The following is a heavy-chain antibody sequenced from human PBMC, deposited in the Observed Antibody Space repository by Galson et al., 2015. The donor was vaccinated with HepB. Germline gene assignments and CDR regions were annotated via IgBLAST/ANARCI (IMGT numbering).Heavy chain of an antibody. J-gene: IGHJ4*02. CDR1: GFTFSSYG. V-gene: IGHV3-30*18. CDR2: ISYDGSNK. CDR3: AKGGCSGGSCSNYYFDY. Sequence: SLRLSCAASGFTFSSYGMHWVRQAPGKGLEWVAVISYDGSNKYYADSVKGRFTISRDNSKNTLYLQMNSLRAEDTAVYYCAKGGCSGGSCSNYYFDYWGQGTLVTVSS. D-gene: IGHD2-15*01.